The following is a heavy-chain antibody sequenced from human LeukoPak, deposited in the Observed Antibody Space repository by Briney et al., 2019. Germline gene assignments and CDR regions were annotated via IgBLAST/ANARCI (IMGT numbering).Heavy chain of an antibody. V-gene: IGHV1-8*02. Sequence: ASVKVSCKASGGTFSSYAISWVRQAPGQGLEWMGWMNPNSGNTGYAQKFQGRVTMTRNTSISTAYMELSSLRSEDAAVYYCARGPSDSSWYSAWGQGTLVTVSS. J-gene: IGHJ5*02. D-gene: IGHD6-13*01. CDR2: MNPNSGNT. CDR3: ARGPSDSSWYSA. CDR1: GGTFSSYA.